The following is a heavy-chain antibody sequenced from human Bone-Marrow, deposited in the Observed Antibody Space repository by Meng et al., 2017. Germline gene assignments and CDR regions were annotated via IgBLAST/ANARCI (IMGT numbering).Heavy chain of an antibody. V-gene: IGHV4-34*01. CDR3: ARGPTTMAHDFDY. Sequence: VPRQARGAVLLKPSETLSLPCVVSGGSFRYYYWSWIRQPPGKGLEWIGEINHSGSTNYNPSLESRATISVDTSQNNLSLKLSSVTAADSAVYYCARGPTTMAHDFDYWGQGTLVTVSS. D-gene: IGHD4-11*01. CDR2: INHSGST. CDR1: GGSFRYYY. J-gene: IGHJ4*02.